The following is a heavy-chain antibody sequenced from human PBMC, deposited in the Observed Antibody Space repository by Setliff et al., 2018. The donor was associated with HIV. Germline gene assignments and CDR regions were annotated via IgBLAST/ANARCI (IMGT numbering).Heavy chain of an antibody. D-gene: IGHD6-19*01. CDR1: GFTFSDYY. V-gene: IGHV3-7*01. J-gene: IGHJ4*02. Sequence: GGSLRLSCAASGFTFSDYYMSWIRQAPGKGLEWVANIKQDGSETYYVDSVRGRFTISRENAKNSLFLQLNSLRDEDTAVYYCARLGDYSSGWYFDSWGQGTLVTVSS. CDR3: ARLGDYSSGWYFDS. CDR2: IKQDGSET.